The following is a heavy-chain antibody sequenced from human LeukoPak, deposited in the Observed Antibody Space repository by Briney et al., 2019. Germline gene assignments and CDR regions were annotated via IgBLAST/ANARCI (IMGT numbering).Heavy chain of an antibody. CDR1: GFIFRNYA. CDR3: AKESGALGAPLYDY. D-gene: IGHD4/OR15-4a*01. J-gene: IGHJ4*02. V-gene: IGHV3-23*01. Sequence: GGSLRLSCGASGFIFRNYAMSWVRQAPGEGLEWVSGISDNGGGRYYTDSVKGRFTISRDNSKNMLYLQMNSLRAEDTAVYYCAKESGALGAPLYDYWGRGILVTASS. CDR2: ISDNGGGR.